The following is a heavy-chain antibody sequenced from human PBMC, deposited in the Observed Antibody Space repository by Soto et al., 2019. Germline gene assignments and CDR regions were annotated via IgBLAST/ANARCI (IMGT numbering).Heavy chain of an antibody. V-gene: IGHV2-26*01. CDR3: ARMAANYDILRNICYYYGMDV. Sequence: QVTLKESGPVLVKPTETLTLTCTVSGFSLNNARMGVSWIRQPPGKALEGLAYIFSNDEKSYSTSLKSRLTISKDTSKSQVVLTMTNMDPVDTATYYCARMAANYDILRNICYYYGMDVWGQGTTVTVSS. CDR2: IFSNDEK. CDR1: GFSLNNARMG. J-gene: IGHJ6*02. D-gene: IGHD3-9*01.